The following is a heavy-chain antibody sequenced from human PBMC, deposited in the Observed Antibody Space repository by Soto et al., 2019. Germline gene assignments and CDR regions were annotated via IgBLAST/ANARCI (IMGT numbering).Heavy chain of an antibody. J-gene: IGHJ4*02. D-gene: IGHD6-6*01. CDR1: GFTFRSYW. V-gene: IGHV3-74*01. CDR3: ASGGSSLNFDS. CDR2: INSDGSST. Sequence: LRLSCAASGFTFRSYWMQWVRQAPGKGLVWVSWINSDGSSTSYADSVKGRFTISRDNAKDTLYLQMNSLRAEDTAVYYCASGGSSLNFDSWGQGTLVTVSS.